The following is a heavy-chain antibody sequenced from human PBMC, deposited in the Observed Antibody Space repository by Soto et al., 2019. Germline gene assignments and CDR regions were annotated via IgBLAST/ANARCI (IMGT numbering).Heavy chain of an antibody. Sequence: GASVKVSCKASGYTFTSYGISWVRQAPGQGLEWMGWISAYNGNTNYAQKLQGRVTMTTDTSTSTAYMELRSLRSDDTAVYSGARFKITIFGVVTYIPAYYSGMDVWGKGTTVTFPS. CDR2: ISAYNGNT. CDR1: GYTFTSYG. CDR3: ARFKITIFGVVTYIPAYYSGMDV. J-gene: IGHJ6*04. V-gene: IGHV1-18*01. D-gene: IGHD3-3*01.